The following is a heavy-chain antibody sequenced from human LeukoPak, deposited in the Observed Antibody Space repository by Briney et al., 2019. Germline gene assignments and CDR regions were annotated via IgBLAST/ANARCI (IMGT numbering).Heavy chain of an antibody. Sequence: GRSLRLSCAASGFTFSSYAMHWVRQAPGKGLEWVAVISYDGSNKYYADSVKGRFTISRDNSKNTLYLQMNSLRAEDMAVYYCAKASLEAYSGYYYGMDVWGQGTTVTVSS. V-gene: IGHV3-30-3*01. CDR2: ISYDGSNK. J-gene: IGHJ6*02. CDR1: GFTFSSYA. D-gene: IGHD2-21*01. CDR3: AKASLEAYSGYYYGMDV.